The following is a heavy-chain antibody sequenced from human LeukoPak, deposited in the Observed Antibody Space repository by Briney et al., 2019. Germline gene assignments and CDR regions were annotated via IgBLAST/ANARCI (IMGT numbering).Heavy chain of an antibody. D-gene: IGHD1-26*01. CDR2: ISYDGGIK. Sequence: GGSLRLSCAASRFTFSRYGVHWVRQAPGKGLEWVAVISYDGGIKYYADSVKGRFTISRDNAKNSLCLQMNSLRAEDTALYFCARDPYSGNYGNYYYYYMDVWGKGTTVTISS. CDR1: RFTFSRYG. CDR3: ARDPYSGNYGNYYYYYMDV. J-gene: IGHJ6*03. V-gene: IGHV3-30*03.